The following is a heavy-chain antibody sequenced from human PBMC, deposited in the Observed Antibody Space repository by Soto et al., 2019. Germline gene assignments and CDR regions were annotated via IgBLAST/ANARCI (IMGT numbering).Heavy chain of an antibody. CDR1: GYTFTTYA. J-gene: IGHJ4*02. D-gene: IGHD3-9*01. CDR3: AREHDFLTGYSLDY. Sequence: GASVKVSCKASGYTFTTYAIHWVRQAPGQRLEWMGWINAGNGNTKYSQKLQGRVTITRDTSASTAYMELSSLRSEDTAVYYCAREHDFLTGYSLDYWGQGTLVTVSS. V-gene: IGHV1-3*01. CDR2: INAGNGNT.